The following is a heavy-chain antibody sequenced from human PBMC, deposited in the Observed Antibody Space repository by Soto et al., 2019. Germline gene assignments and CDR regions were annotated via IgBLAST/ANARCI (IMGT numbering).Heavy chain of an antibody. CDR2: IIGSGSST. Sequence: XGSLRLSFSASTSTFRNYAMTWVRQAPGKGLDWVSAIIGSGSSTHYADSVKGRFFISRDNSKNTLYLQMNSLRAEDTAVYYCAKDRSSAVAGPFDYWGQGTLVTVSS. V-gene: IGHV3-23*01. D-gene: IGHD6-19*01. CDR3: AKDRSSAVAGPFDY. CDR1: TSTFRNYA. J-gene: IGHJ4*02.